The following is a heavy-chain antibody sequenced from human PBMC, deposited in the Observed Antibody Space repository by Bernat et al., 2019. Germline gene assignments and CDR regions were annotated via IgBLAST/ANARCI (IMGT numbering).Heavy chain of an antibody. D-gene: IGHD3-16*01. V-gene: IGHV3-7*03. CDR1: GFTFNDHW. CDR2: IKQDETEK. CDR3: ARDVGGGYFDY. J-gene: IGHJ4*02. Sequence: EVQLVESGGGLVQPGGSLRLSCAASGFTFNDHWMIWLRQAPGKGLEWVANIKQDETEKYYVDSVKGRFTISRDNAKNSLYLQMNSLRAEDTAIYYCARDVGGGYFDYWGQGVLATVSS.